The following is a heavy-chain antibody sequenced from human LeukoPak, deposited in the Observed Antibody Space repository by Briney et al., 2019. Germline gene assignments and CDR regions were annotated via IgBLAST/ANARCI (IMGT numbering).Heavy chain of an antibody. V-gene: IGHV3-21*01. CDR3: ARDGGGGLDY. CDR2: ISISSNYI. CDR1: GFTFSHYN. D-gene: IGHD2-15*01. J-gene: IGHJ4*02. Sequence: GGSLRLSCAASGFTFSHYNMNWVRQAPGKGLEWVSCISISSNYIYYPDSVKGRFTISRDNAKNSLYLQMNSLRAEDTAVYYCARDGGGGLDYWGQGTLVTVSS.